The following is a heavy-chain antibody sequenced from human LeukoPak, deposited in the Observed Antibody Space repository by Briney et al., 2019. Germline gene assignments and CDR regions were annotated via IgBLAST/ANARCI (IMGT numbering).Heavy chain of an antibody. D-gene: IGHD6-19*01. CDR2: IRYDGSNK. CDR1: GFTFSSYG. J-gene: IGHJ4*02. CDR3: AKDPLSIAVAAGWLDY. Sequence: GGSLRLSCAASGFTFSSYGMHWVRQAPGKGLEWVAFIRYDGSNKYYADSVKGRFTISRDNSKNTLYLQMNSLRAEDTAVYYCAKDPLSIAVAAGWLDYWGQGTLVTASS. V-gene: IGHV3-30*02.